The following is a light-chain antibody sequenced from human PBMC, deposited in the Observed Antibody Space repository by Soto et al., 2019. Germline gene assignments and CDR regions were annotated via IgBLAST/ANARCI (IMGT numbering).Light chain of an antibody. CDR1: QTVRNNY. CDR2: GPS. V-gene: IGKV3-20*01. J-gene: IGKJ5*01. Sequence: EFVLTQSPGTLSLSPGERATLSCRASQTVRNNYLAWYQQKPGQAPRLLIFGPSKRATGIPDRFSGSGSGRDFTLTISGLEPEDFAVYYCQQYGRSPLRSFGQGTRLEIK. CDR3: QQYGRSPLRS.